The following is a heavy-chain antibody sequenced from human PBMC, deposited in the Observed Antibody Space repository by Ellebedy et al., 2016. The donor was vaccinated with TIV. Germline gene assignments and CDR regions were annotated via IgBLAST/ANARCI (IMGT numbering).Heavy chain of an antibody. J-gene: IGHJ4*02. D-gene: IGHD3-16*01. CDR2: ISYNGNSH. Sequence: GESLKISCAASGFTFSGYGMHWVRQTPGKGLEWLAVISYNGNSHFYADSVNGRTTISRDNSKNTLYLQMNSLRAEDTAVYYCAKDLRPLWGGAMDSWGRGALVTVSS. CDR3: AKDLRPLWGGAMDS. CDR1: GFTFSGYG. V-gene: IGHV3-30*18.